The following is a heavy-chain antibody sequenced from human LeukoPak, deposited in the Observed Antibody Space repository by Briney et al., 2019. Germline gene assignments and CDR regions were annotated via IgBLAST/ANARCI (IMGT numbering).Heavy chain of an antibody. CDR3: ARDQAEYDFWSGYPSGGMDV. V-gene: IGHV4-30-4*01. D-gene: IGHD3-3*01. J-gene: IGHJ6*02. CDR1: GGSISSGDYY. Sequence: SETLSLTCTVSGGSISSGDYYWSWIRQPPGKGLEWIGYIYYSGSTYYNPSLKSRVTISVDTSKNQFSLKLSSVTAADTAVYYCARDQAEYDFWSGYPSGGMDVWGQGTTVTVSS. CDR2: IYYSGST.